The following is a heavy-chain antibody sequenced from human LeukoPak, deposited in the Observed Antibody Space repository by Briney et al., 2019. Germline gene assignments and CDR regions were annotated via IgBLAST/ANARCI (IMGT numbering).Heavy chain of an antibody. J-gene: IGHJ4*02. CDR1: GVSISSSNYY. Sequence: SETLSLTCTVSGVSISSSNYYWGWIRQPPGKGLEWIGSIYYSGTTYYSSSLKSRVIISVDTSENQFSLKLSSVTATDTAVYYCARHEAQDFDYWGQGTLVTVSS. V-gene: IGHV4-39*01. CDR3: ARHEAQDFDY. CDR2: IYYSGTT.